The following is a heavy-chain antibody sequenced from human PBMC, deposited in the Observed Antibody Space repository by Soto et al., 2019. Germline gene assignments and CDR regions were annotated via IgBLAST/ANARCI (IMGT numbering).Heavy chain of an antibody. J-gene: IGHJ6*02. CDR2: IDWDDDK. V-gene: IGHV2-70*01. CDR1: GFSLSTSGMC. Sequence: GSGPTLVNPTQTLTLTCTFSGFSLSTSGMCVSWIRQPPGKALEWLALIDWDDDKYYSTSLKTRLTISKNTSKNQVVLTMTNMDPVDTATYYCARTALDCSVGSCYGGYYYDGMDVWGQGTTVTVSS. CDR3: ARTALDCSVGSCYGGYYYDGMDV. D-gene: IGHD2-15*01.